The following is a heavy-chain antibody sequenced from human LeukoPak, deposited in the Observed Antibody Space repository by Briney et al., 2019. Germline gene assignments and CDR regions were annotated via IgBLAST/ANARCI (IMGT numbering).Heavy chain of an antibody. CDR1: GFTFSGYG. V-gene: IGHV3-30*02. Sequence: GGSLRLSCAASGFTFSGYGMHWVRQAPGKGLDWVGFVRYDGSNKYYADSVTARFTISRDHSKNTLYLQMNSLRAEDTAFYYCAKDLGLVGTSDYWGQGTLVTVSS. J-gene: IGHJ4*02. CDR2: VRYDGSNK. D-gene: IGHD1-26*01. CDR3: AKDLGLVGTSDY.